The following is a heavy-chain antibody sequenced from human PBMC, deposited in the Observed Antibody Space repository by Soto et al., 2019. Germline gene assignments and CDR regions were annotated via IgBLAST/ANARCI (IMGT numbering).Heavy chain of an antibody. V-gene: IGHV4-34*01. D-gene: IGHD3-22*01. Sequence: SETLSLTCAVYGGSFSGYYWSWIRQPPGKGLEWIGEINHSGSTNYNPSLKSRVTISVDTSKNQFSLKLSSVTAADTAVYYCAAYYYDSSGPDHETDAFDIWGQGXMVTV. J-gene: IGHJ3*02. CDR1: GGSFSGYY. CDR3: AAYYYDSSGPDHETDAFDI. CDR2: INHSGST.